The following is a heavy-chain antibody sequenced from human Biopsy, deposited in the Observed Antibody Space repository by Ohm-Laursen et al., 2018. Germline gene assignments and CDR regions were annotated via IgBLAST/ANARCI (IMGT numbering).Heavy chain of an antibody. V-gene: IGHV3-11*01. CDR3: AKDTRCGPYSMDV. CDR2: ISGGATI. CDR1: VFSYSDHH. D-gene: IGHD2-15*01. Sequence: SLRLCCADSVFSYSDHHMRWIRPAPGRGRAWVECISGGATIYHGDSMKGRVTISRDNAKDSIYLQMHSLRAKDTAVYYCAKDTRCGPYSMDVWGQGTTVTVSS. J-gene: IGHJ6*02.